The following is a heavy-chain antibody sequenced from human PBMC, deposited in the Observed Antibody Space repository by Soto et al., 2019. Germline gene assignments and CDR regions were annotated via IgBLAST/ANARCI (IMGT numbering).Heavy chain of an antibody. CDR1: GYTFTSYA. J-gene: IGHJ4*02. CDR3: AREGDYIWGSYRGGFDD. V-gene: IGHV1-3*01. CDR2: INAGNGNT. D-gene: IGHD3-16*02. Sequence: ASVKVSCKASGYTFTSYAMHWVRQAPGQRLEWMGWINAGNGNTKYSQKFQGRVTITRDTSASTAYMELSSLRSEDTAVYYCAREGDYIWGSYRGGFDDWGQGTLVTVSS.